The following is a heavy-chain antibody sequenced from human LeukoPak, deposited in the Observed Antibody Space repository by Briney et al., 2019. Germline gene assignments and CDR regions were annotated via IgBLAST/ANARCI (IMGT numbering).Heavy chain of an antibody. Sequence: GGSLRLSCAASRFTFSSSTMNWVRQAPGKGLEWVSSISSSSSYIYYADSVKGRFTISRDNAKNSLYLQMNSLRAEDTAVYYCARDWNVIMITFGGVLGYWGQGTLVTVSS. CDR1: RFTFSSST. CDR2: ISSSSSYI. J-gene: IGHJ4*02. CDR3: ARDWNVIMITFGGVLGY. V-gene: IGHV3-21*01. D-gene: IGHD3-16*01.